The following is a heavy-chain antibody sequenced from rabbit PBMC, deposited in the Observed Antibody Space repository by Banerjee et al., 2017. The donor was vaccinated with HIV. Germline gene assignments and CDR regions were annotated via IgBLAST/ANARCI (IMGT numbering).Heavy chain of an antibody. J-gene: IGHJ4*01. CDR3: AGGMEAGVLSL. Sequence: VESGGGLVQPGGSLTLSCNASGIVLCSNLISWVRQDPGTGLEWIGGTNAGSGTIYYANWVKGRFTISRDNAQNTVILKMTSLKAADTDSYYCAGGMEAGVLSLWGQGTLVTVS. CDR2: TNAGSGTI. CDR1: GIVLCSNL. D-gene: IGHD3-1*01. V-gene: IGHV1S47*01.